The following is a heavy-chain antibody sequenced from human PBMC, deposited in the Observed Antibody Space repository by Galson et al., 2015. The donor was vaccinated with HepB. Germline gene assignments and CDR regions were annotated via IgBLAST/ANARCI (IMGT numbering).Heavy chain of an antibody. CDR1: GFTFSSYW. D-gene: IGHD4-23*01. Sequence: SLRLSCAASGFTFSSYWMSWVRQAPGKGLEWVANIKQDGSEKYYVDSVKGRFTISRDNAKNSLYLQMNSLRAEDTAVYYCASLYGGNPEDYYGMDVWGQGTTVTVS. J-gene: IGHJ6*02. V-gene: IGHV3-7*03. CDR3: ASLYGGNPEDYYGMDV. CDR2: IKQDGSEK.